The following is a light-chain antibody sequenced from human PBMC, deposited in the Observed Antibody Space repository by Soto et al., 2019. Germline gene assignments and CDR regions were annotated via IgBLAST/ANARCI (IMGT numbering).Light chain of an antibody. V-gene: IGLV1-51*01. J-gene: IGLJ1*01. CDR3: GTWDSSLSVHV. CDR2: DNN. Sequence: QSVLTQPPSVSAAPGRKVTISCSESSSNIGNNYVSWYQQVTGTAPKLLIYDNNKRPSGNPDRFSCSKSGTPATLGISGLQTGDEANYYCGTWDSSLSVHVFGTGTKVT. CDR1: SSNIGNNY.